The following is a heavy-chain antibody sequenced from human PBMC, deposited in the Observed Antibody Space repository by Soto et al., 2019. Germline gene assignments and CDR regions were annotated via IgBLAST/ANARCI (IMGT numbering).Heavy chain of an antibody. D-gene: IGHD1-26*01. CDR3: ARGLSATTGCPDY. J-gene: IGHJ4*02. CDR2: VDNSGSGT. V-gene: IGHV3-23*05. Sequence: EVHLLDSGGGLVQPGGSLRLSCAASGFPFTNNAMSWLRQAPGKGLGSVSVVDNSGSGTYYTDAVRGRFTISRDNSQNILYLQMHSLRADDTAVYYCARGLSATTGCPDYWGQGTLVTVSA. CDR1: GFPFTNNA.